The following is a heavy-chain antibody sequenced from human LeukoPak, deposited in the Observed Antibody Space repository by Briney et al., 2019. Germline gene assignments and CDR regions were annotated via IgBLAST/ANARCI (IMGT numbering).Heavy chain of an antibody. CDR2: INPDGSIT. J-gene: IGHJ4*02. D-gene: IGHD2-21*01. V-gene: IGHV3-74*01. CDR1: GVTFSNRW. Sequence: PGGSLRLSCTVSGVTFSNRWMYWVRQAPGKGLVWVALINPDGSITTHADSVKGRFTISRDNAKNTLYLQMNSLRGEDTAMYFCARGGDDYWGQGTLVTVSS. CDR3: ARGGDDY.